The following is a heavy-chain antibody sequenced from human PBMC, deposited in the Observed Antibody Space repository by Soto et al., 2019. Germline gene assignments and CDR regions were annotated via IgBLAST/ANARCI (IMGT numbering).Heavy chain of an antibody. V-gene: IGHV3-33*01. J-gene: IGHJ4*02. Sequence: GGSLRLSCAASGFTFSSYGMHWVRQAPGKGLEWVAVIWYDGSKKYYADSVKGRFTISRDNSKNTLYLQMNSLRAEDMAVYYCARDPYGYYDSSGYPALHFDYWGQGTLVTVSS. CDR1: GFTFSSYG. CDR3: ARDPYGYYDSSGYPALHFDY. D-gene: IGHD3-22*01. CDR2: IWYDGSKK.